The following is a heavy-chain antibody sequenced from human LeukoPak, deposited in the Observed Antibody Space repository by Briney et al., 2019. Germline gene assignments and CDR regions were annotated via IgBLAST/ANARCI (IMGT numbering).Heavy chain of an antibody. CDR1: GGSIYNSAYH. CDR2: IYYSGST. J-gene: IGHJ4*02. CDR3: ARPGEVYYYDSSGYPAHYFDY. V-gene: IGHV4-39*01. Sequence: PSETLSLTCSVSGGSIYNSAYHWGWIRQPPGKGLEWIGSIYYSGSTYYNPSLKSPVTISVDTSKNQFSLKLSSVTAADTAVYYCARPGEVYYYDSSGYPAHYFDYWGQGTLVTVSS. D-gene: IGHD3-22*01.